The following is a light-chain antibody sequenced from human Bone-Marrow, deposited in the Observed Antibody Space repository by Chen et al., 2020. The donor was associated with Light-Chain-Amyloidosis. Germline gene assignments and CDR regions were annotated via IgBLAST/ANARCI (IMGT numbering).Light chain of an antibody. V-gene: IGLV2-14*01. J-gene: IGLJ1*01. CDR2: EVT. CDR1: SSDVGGDNH. Sequence: QSALTQPPSVSGSPGQSITISCTGTSSDVGGDNHVSWYQQHPDKAPNLMIYEVTKRPSWVPDRFSGSKSDNTASLTISGLQTEDEADYFCSSYPITNTLVFGSGTRVTVL. CDR3: SSYPITNTLV.